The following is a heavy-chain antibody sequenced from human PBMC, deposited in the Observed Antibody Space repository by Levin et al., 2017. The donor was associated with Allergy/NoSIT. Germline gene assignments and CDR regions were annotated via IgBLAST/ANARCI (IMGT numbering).Heavy chain of an antibody. V-gene: IGHV3-23*01. D-gene: IGHD5-12*01. Sequence: GGSLRLSCAASGFTFSSYAMSWVRQAPGKGLEWVSAISGSGGSTYYADSVKGRFTISRDNSKNTLYLQMNSLRAEDTAVYYCAKGGGLIVATWVAVTDGWCMDYWGQGTLVTVSS. CDR1: GFTFSSYA. CDR3: AKGGGLIVATWVAVTDGWCMDY. J-gene: IGHJ4*02. CDR2: ISGSGGST.